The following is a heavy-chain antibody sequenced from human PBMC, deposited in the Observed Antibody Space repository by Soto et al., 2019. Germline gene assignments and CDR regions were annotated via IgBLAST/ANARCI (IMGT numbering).Heavy chain of an antibody. D-gene: IGHD3-3*01. CDR2: INHSGST. CDR1: GGSFSGYY. V-gene: IGHV4-34*01. CDR3: ARGHTQYYDFWSGYYVGGFDP. Sequence: QVQLQQWGAGLLKPSETLSLTCAVYGGSFSGYYWSWIRQPPGKGLEWIGEINHSGSTNYNPYLKSRVTISVDPSKNQFSLKLSSVTAAYTAVYYCARGHTQYYDFWSGYYVGGFDPWGQGTLVTVSS. J-gene: IGHJ5*02.